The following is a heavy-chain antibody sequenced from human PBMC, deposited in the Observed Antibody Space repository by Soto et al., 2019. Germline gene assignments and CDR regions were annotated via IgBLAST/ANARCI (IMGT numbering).Heavy chain of an antibody. J-gene: IGHJ4*02. CDR3: AKASPMWYDCRNYFDY. CDR2: ISGSGGST. Sequence: GGSLRLSCAASGFTFSSYAMSWVRQAPGKGLEWVSAISGSGGSTYYADSVKGRFTISRDNSKNTLYLQMNSLRAEDTAVYYCAKASPMWYDCRNYFDYWGQGTLVTSPQ. V-gene: IGHV3-23*01. CDR1: GFTFSSYA. D-gene: IGHD3-22*01.